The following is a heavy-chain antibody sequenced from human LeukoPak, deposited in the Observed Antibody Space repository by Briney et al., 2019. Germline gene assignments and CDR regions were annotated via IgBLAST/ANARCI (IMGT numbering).Heavy chain of an antibody. CDR1: GGSISSGDYY. V-gene: IGHV4-30-4*08. D-gene: IGHD2/OR15-2a*01. J-gene: IGHJ6*03. CDR2: IYYSGST. CDR3: ARVGGESLNILNYYMDV. Sequence: SETLSLTCTVSGGSISSGDYYWSWIRQPQGKGLEWIGYIYYSGSTYYNPSLKSRVTISVDTSKNQFSLKLSSVTAADTAVYYCARVGGESLNILNYYMDVWGKGTTVTVSS.